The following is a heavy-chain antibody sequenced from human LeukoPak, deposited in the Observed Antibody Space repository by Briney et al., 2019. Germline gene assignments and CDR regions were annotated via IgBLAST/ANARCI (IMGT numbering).Heavy chain of an antibody. J-gene: IGHJ4*02. CDR2: ISWNSGSI. Sequence: GGSLRLSCAASGFTFDDYAMHWVRQAPGKGLEWVSGISWNSGSIGYADSVKGRFTISRDNAENSLYLQMNSLRAEDTALYYCAKYDSSLYYFDYWGQGTLVTVSS. V-gene: IGHV3-9*01. CDR3: AKYDSSLYYFDY. D-gene: IGHD3-22*01. CDR1: GFTFDDYA.